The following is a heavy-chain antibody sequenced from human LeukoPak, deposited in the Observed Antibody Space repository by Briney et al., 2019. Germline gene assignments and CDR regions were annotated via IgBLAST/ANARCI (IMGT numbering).Heavy chain of an antibody. D-gene: IGHD3-10*01. CDR1: GFTFSSYA. V-gene: IGHV3-30*04. J-gene: IGHJ4*02. CDR3: ARSLFGFGESWDDY. Sequence: GGSLRLSCAASGFTFSSYAIHWVRQASGKGLEWVAVISYDGSNKYYADSVKGRFTISRDNSKNTLYLQMNSLRAEDTAVYYCARSLFGFGESWDDYWGQGTLVTVSS. CDR2: ISYDGSNK.